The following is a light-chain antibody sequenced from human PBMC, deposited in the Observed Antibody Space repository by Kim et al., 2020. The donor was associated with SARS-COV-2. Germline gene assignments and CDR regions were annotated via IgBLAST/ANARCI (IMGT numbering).Light chain of an antibody. V-gene: IGKV1-5*01. CDR3: QQYNSYPWT. CDR1: QSISNL. Sequence: GDRVTITCRASQSISNLLAWYQQKPGKAPKLLIYDASSLQSGVPSRFSGSGSGTEFTLTISSLQPDDFATYYCQQYNSYPWTFGLGTNVDI. CDR2: DAS. J-gene: IGKJ1*01.